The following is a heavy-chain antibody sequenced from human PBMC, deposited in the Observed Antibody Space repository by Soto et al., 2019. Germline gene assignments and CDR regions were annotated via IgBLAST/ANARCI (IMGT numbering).Heavy chain of an antibody. CDR2: ISGSGGST. CDR3: ANFPPYSSGWHPSFFDY. Sequence: GGSLRLSCAASGFTFSSYAMSWVRQAPGKGLEWVSAISGSGGSTYYADSGKGRFTISRDNSKNTLYLQMNSLRAEDTAVYYCANFPPYSSGWHPSFFDYWGQGTLVTVSS. D-gene: IGHD6-19*01. CDR1: GFTFSSYA. V-gene: IGHV3-23*01. J-gene: IGHJ4*02.